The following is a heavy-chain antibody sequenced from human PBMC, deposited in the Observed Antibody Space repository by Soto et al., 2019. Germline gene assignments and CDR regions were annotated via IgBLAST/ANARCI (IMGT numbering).Heavy chain of an antibody. D-gene: IGHD3-16*01. CDR3: ARLNRLRNDAFDI. J-gene: IGHJ3*02. CDR1: GFTVTSNG. Sequence: VKLLESGGGLVQPGGSLRLSCGVSGFTVTSNGVSWVRQPPGKDLEWIGYIYHGGSTYYNPSLRSRVTLSVDTSKNHFSLRLTSVTAADTAVYSCARLNRLRNDAFDIWGQGTLVAVSS. CDR2: IYHGGST. V-gene: IGHV4-30-2*01.